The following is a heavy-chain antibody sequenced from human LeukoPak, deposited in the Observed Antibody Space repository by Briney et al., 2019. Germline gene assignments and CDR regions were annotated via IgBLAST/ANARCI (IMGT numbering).Heavy chain of an antibody. J-gene: IGHJ6*03. CDR1: GGSISSSSYY. D-gene: IGHD2-21*01. CDR2: IYTSGST. CDR3: ARDPLIFPYCGGDCHRSMDV. V-gene: IGHV4-61*02. Sequence: KTSETLSLTCTVSGGSISSSSYYWSWIRQPAGKGLEWIGRIYTSGSTNYNPSLKSRVTTSVDTSKNQFSLKLSSVTAADTAVYYCARDPLIFPYCGGDCHRSMDVWGKGTTVTVSS.